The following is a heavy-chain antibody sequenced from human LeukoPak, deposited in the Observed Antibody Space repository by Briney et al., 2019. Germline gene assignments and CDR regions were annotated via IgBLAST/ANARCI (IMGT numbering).Heavy chain of an antibody. Sequence: SETLSLTCTVSGGSISSGSYYWSWIRQPAGEGLEWIGCIYTSGSTNYNPSLKSRVTISVDTSKNQFSLKMNSVTAADTAVYYCAREGSSKFGFGSWGQGTLVTISS. D-gene: IGHD6-13*01. CDR3: AREGSSKFGFGS. CDR2: IYTSGST. CDR1: GGSISSGSYY. V-gene: IGHV4-61*02. J-gene: IGHJ5*01.